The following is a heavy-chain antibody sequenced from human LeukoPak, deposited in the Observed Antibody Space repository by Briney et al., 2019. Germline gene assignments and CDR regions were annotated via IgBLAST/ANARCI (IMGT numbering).Heavy chain of an antibody. J-gene: IGHJ4*02. V-gene: IGHV4-59*01. CDR1: GGSISSYY. Sequence: SETLSLTCIVSGGSISSYYWSWIRQPPGKRREWIGYIYYSGSTNYNPSLKSPVTISVDTSKNQFSLKLSSVTAADTAVYYCARVGGYGDYFDYWGQGTLVTISS. D-gene: IGHD4-17*01. CDR2: IYYSGST. CDR3: ARVGGYGDYFDY.